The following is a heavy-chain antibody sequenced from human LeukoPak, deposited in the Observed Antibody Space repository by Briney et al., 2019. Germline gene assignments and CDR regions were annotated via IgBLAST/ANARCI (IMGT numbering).Heavy chain of an antibody. CDR2: IYWIGST. CDR3: ARGFSPSGALAFDY. D-gene: IGHD3-3*02. CDR1: GGSISNYH. J-gene: IGHJ4*02. V-gene: IGHV4-59*01. Sequence: PSETLSLTCTVSGGSISNYHWSWIRQPPGKGLEWIGYIYWIGSTNYNPSLRSRVTISVDTSKNQFSLKLSSVTAADTAVYYCARGFSPSGALAFDYWGQGTLVTVSS.